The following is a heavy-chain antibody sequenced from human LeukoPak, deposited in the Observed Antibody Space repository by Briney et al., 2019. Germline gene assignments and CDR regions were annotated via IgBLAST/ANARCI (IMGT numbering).Heavy chain of an antibody. CDR3: AKDIGDYYDSSGLKDY. D-gene: IGHD3-22*01. Sequence: GGSLRLSCAASGFALNSYSLSWVRQAPGKGLEWVSGISWNSGSIGYADSVKGRFTISRDNAKNSLYLQMNSLRAEDTALYYCAKDIGDYYDSSGLKDYWGQGTLVTVSS. CDR1: GFALNSYS. V-gene: IGHV3-9*01. CDR2: ISWNSGSI. J-gene: IGHJ4*02.